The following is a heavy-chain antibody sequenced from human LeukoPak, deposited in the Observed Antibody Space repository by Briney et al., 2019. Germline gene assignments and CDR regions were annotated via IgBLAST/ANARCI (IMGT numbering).Heavy chain of an antibody. J-gene: IGHJ3*02. CDR1: GGSISSSSYY. D-gene: IGHD1-1*01. V-gene: IGHV4-39*01. Sequence: SETVSLTCTVSGGSISSSSYYWPWIRQPPGKVVEGIGSIYYSGSTYYNPSLKSRVTISVDTSKNQFSLKLSSVTAADTAVYYCARHNSTNPDAFDIWGQGTMVTVSS. CDR3: ARHNSTNPDAFDI. CDR2: IYYSGST.